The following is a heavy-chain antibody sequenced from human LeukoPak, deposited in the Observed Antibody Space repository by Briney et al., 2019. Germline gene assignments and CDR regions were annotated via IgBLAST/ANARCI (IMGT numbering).Heavy chain of an antibody. Sequence: GGSLRLSCAASGFTFSSYGMHWVRQAPGKGLEWVAVISYDGSNKYYADSVKGRFTISRDNAKNTLYLQMNSLRAEDTAVYYCASPGSGSYWGQGTLVTVSS. V-gene: IGHV3-30*03. CDR1: GFTFSSYG. D-gene: IGHD1-26*01. CDR3: ASPGSGSY. CDR2: ISYDGSNK. J-gene: IGHJ4*02.